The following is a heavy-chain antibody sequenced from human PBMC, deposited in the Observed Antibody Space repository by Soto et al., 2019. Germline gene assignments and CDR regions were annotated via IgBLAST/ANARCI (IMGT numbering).Heavy chain of an antibody. CDR2: IDPSDSYT. D-gene: IGHD3-9*01. V-gene: IGHV5-10-1*01. J-gene: IGHJ6*02. CDR3: ARHVKQLRYFDWYPYYYGMDV. Sequence: PGESLKISCKGSGYSFTIYCISWVLQMPWKGLEWMGRIDPSDSYTNYSPSFQGHVTISADKSISTAYLQWSSLKASDTAMYYCARHVKQLRYFDWYPYYYGMDVWGQGTTVTVSS. CDR1: GYSFTIYC.